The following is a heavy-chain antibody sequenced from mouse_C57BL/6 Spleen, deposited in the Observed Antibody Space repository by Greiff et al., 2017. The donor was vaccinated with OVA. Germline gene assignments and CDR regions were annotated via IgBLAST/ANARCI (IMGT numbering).Heavy chain of an antibody. Sequence: QVQLQQPGAELVKPGASVKLSCKASGYTFTSSWMHWVKQRPGRGLGWIGRIDPNSGGTKYNEKLKSKATLLVDKPASTAYMQLSSLTSEDSAVYYCARRDVAWFAYWGQGTLVTVSA. CDR3: ARRDVAWFAY. CDR2: IDPNSGGT. V-gene: IGHV1-72*01. J-gene: IGHJ3*01. CDR1: GYTFTSSW.